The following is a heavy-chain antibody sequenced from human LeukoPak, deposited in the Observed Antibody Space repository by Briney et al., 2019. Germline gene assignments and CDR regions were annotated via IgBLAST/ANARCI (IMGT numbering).Heavy chain of an antibody. D-gene: IGHD1-7*01. CDR1: GGSISSYY. Sequence: SETLSLTCTVSGGSISSYYWSWVRQPPGKGLEWIGYIYYSGSTNYNPSLKSRVTISVDTSKNQFSLKLSSVTAADTAVYYCAIGGDWNYVGYYFDYWGQGTLVTVSS. V-gene: IGHV4-59*01. J-gene: IGHJ4*02. CDR2: IYYSGST. CDR3: AIGGDWNYVGYYFDY.